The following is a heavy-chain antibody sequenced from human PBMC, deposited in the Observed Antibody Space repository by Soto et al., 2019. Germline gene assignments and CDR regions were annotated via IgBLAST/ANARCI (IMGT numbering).Heavy chain of an antibody. J-gene: IGHJ4*02. CDR3: AKGSDVSRPYYFDY. D-gene: IGHD2-15*01. V-gene: IGHV3-23*01. Sequence: GSLRLSCAASGFTFSSYAMSWVRQAPGKGLGWVSAITGGGGSTYSADSVKGRFTISRDNSKNTLYLQMNSLRAEDTAVYYCAKGSDVSRPYYFDYWGQGALVTVSS. CDR2: ITGGGGST. CDR1: GFTFSSYA.